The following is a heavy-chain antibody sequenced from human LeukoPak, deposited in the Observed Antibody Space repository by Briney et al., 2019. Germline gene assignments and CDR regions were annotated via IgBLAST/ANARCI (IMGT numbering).Heavy chain of an antibody. J-gene: IGHJ3*02. CDR1: GYTLTELS. V-gene: IGHV1-24*01. D-gene: IGHD2-2*01. Sequence: ASVKVSCKVSGYTLTELSMHWVRQAPGKGLEWMGGFDPEDGETIYAQKFQGRVTMTEDTSTDTAYMELSSLRSEDTAVYYCASLTREYCSSTSCLASDIWGQGTMVTVSS. CDR2: FDPEDGET. CDR3: ASLTREYCSSTSCLASDI.